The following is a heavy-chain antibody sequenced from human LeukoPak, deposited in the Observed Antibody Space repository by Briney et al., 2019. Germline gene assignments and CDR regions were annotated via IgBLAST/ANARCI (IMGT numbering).Heavy chain of an antibody. CDR2: INPNSGGT. J-gene: IGHJ6*03. CDR1: GYTFTGYY. CDR3: ASSPDRNTIFGVVIRTSYYYYYMDV. V-gene: IGHV1-2*06. D-gene: IGHD3-3*01. Sequence: ASVKVSCKASGYTFTGYYMHWVRQAPGQGLEWMGRINPNSGGTNYAQKFQGRVTMTRDTSISTAYMELSRLRSDDTAAYYCASSPDRNTIFGVVIRTSYYYYYMDVWGKGTTVTVSS.